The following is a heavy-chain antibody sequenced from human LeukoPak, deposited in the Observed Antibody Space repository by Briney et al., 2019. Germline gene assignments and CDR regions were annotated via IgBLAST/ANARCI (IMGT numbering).Heavy chain of an antibody. CDR3: ARAPDGGYSYGLFDY. CDR1: GGSISSYY. CDR2: IYHSGST. J-gene: IGHJ4*02. D-gene: IGHD5-18*01. Sequence: PSETLSLTCTVSGGSISSYYWSWIRQPPGKGLEWIGEIYHSGSTNYNPSLKSRVTISVDKSKNQFSLKLSSVTAADTAVYYCARAPDGGYSYGLFDYWGQGTLVTVSS. V-gene: IGHV4-59*12.